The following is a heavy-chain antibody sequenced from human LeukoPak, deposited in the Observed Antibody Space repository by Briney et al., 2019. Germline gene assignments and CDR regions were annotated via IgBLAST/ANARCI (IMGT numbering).Heavy chain of an antibody. CDR2: ISSSGSTI. D-gene: IGHD6-13*01. CDR3: ARDRAVRWQQLARGAFDI. V-gene: IGHV3-11*04. J-gene: IGHJ3*02. Sequence: GGSLRLSCAASGFTFSDYYMSWIRQAPGKGLEWVSYISSSGSTIYNADSVKGRFTISRDNAKNSVYLQMNSLRAEDTAVYYCARDRAVRWQQLARGAFDIWGQGTMVTVSS. CDR1: GFTFSDYY.